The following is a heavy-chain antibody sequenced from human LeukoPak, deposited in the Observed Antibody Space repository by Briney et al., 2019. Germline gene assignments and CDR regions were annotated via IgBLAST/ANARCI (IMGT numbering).Heavy chain of an antibody. CDR2: IKSKTHGGTT. D-gene: IGHD5-12*01. J-gene: IGHJ4*02. Sequence: RGSLRLSCAASGFTFANAWMTWVRQAPGKGLEWVGRIKSKTHGGTTDYAAPVKGRFTISRDDSKNTLYLEMNSLKTEDTAVYYCTTAGYSGYDWNYWGQGALVTVSS. CDR1: GFTFANAW. CDR3: TTAGYSGYDWNY. V-gene: IGHV3-15*01.